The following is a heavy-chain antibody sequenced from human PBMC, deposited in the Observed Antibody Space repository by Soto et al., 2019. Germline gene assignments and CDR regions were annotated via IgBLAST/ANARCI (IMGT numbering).Heavy chain of an antibody. J-gene: IGHJ4*02. Sequence: PGGSLRLSCAASGFTFKNYAMTWVRQAPGKGLEWVSLIYGSGGSTDYADSVKGRFTISRDNSKNMLYVQMNSLRDEDTAVYYCERKDVAFDYWGQGIPVTVSS. CDR1: GFTFKNYA. CDR2: IYGSGGST. D-gene: IGHD5-12*01. CDR3: ERKDVAFDY. V-gene: IGHV3-23*01.